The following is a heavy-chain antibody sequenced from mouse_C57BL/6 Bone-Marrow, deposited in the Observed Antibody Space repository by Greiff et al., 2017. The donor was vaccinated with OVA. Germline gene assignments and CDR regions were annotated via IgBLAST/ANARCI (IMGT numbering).Heavy chain of an antibody. V-gene: IGHV1-64*01. D-gene: IGHD2-5*01. CDR2: IHPNSGST. J-gene: IGHJ2*01. CDR1: GYTFTSYW. Sequence: VQLQQPGAELVKPGASVKLSCKASGYTFTSYWMHWVKQRPGQGLEWIGMIHPNSGSTNYNEKFKSKATLTVDKSSSTAYMQLSSLTSEDSAVYYGARYSNYGGYYFDYWGQGTTLTVSS. CDR3: ARYSNYGGYYFDY.